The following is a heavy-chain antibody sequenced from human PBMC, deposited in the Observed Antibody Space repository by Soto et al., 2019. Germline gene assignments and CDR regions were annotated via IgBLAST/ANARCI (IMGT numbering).Heavy chain of an antibody. D-gene: IGHD4-17*01. J-gene: IGHJ5*02. CDR3: ARGAATVTPGWFDR. CDR1: GGSISGSY. V-gene: IGHV4-59*08. CDR2: VYYTAST. Sequence: SETLSLTCSVSGGSISGSYWSWIRQSPGKGLEWLGYVYYTASTNYSPSLRSRVSISVDTSKNELSLKLTSVTAADTAVYYCARGAATVTPGWFDRWGQGIMVTASS.